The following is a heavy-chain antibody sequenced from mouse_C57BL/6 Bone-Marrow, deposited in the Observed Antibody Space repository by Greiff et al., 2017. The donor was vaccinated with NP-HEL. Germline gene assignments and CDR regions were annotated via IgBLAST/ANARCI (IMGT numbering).Heavy chain of an antibody. J-gene: IGHJ2*01. V-gene: IGHV1-52*01. Sequence: VQLQQPGAELVRPGSSVKLSCKASGYTFTSYWMHWVKQRPIQGLEWIGNIDPSDSETHYNQKFKDKATLTVDKSSSTAYMQLSSLTSEDSAVYYGARDTTVVVQYYFDYWGQGTTLTVSS. D-gene: IGHD1-1*01. CDR3: ARDTTVVVQYYFDY. CDR2: IDPSDSET. CDR1: GYTFTSYW.